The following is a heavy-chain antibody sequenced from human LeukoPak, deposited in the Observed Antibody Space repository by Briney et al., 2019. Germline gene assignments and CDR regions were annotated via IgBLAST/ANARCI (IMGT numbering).Heavy chain of an antibody. CDR2: IYYSGST. Sequence: VKPSETLSLTCTVSGGSISRSSYYWGWIRQPPGKGLEWIGSIYYSGSTYYNPSLKSRVTISVDTSKNQFSLKLSSVTAADTAVYYCARTDSSGYDPGYWGQGTLVTVSS. CDR1: GGSISRSSYY. CDR3: ARTDSSGYDPGY. D-gene: IGHD3-22*01. J-gene: IGHJ4*02. V-gene: IGHV4-39*01.